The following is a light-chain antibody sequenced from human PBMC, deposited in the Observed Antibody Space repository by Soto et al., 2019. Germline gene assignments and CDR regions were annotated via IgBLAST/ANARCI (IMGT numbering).Light chain of an antibody. V-gene: IGLV2-14*01. CDR2: DVS. J-gene: IGLJ1*01. Sequence: QSVRTQPASMSWSPGPSITISCTGTRSDVGGYNYVSWYQQHPGKAPKLMLYDVSNRTSGVSNRFSGSKSDNTASLTISGHQDEDEADYYCSSYTRSSTYGFGTGTKLTV. CDR1: RSDVGGYNY. CDR3: SSYTRSSTYG.